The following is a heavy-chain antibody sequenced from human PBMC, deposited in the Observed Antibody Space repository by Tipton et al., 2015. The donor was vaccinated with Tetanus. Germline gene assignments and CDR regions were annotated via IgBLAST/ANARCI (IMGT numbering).Heavy chain of an antibody. CDR3: ARGPATISDAFDI. Sequence: TLSLTCTVSGGSISSYYWSWIRQPPGKGLEWIGYIYYSGSTNYNPSLKSRVTISVDTSKNQFSLKLSSVTAADTAVYYCARGPATISDAFDIWGQGTMVTVSS. D-gene: IGHD5-12*01. J-gene: IGHJ3*02. CDR1: GGSISSYY. V-gene: IGHV4-59*01. CDR2: IYYSGST.